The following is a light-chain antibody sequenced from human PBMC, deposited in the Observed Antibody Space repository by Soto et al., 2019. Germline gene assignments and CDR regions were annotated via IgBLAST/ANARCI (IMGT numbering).Light chain of an antibody. CDR2: DAS. V-gene: IGKV3-11*01. CDR3: QQRSGWPPLFT. J-gene: IGKJ3*01. CDR1: QSVSSY. Sequence: EIVLTQSPATLSLSPGERATLSCRASQSVSSYLAWYQQRPGQPLRLLIYDASNRATGIPARFSGSGSGTDFTLTISSLEPEDFAIYYCQQRSGWPPLFTFGPGTKVDI.